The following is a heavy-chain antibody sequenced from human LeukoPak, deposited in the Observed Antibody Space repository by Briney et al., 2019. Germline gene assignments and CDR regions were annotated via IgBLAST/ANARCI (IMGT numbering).Heavy chain of an antibody. Sequence: GGSLRLSCAASGFTFSSYSMNWVRQAPGKGLEWVSSISSSSSYIYYADSVEGRFTISRDNAKNSLYLQMNSLRAEDTAVYYCAREYYYDSSGYYYRVGYFDYWGQGTLVTVSS. V-gene: IGHV3-21*01. CDR2: ISSSSSYI. CDR3: AREYYYDSSGYYYRVGYFDY. CDR1: GFTFSSYS. J-gene: IGHJ4*02. D-gene: IGHD3-22*01.